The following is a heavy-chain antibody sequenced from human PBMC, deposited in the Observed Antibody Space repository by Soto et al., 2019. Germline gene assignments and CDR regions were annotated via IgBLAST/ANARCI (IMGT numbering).Heavy chain of an antibody. CDR1: GFTFSSYS. CDR3: ARGRVDTPKVTYHYCYRMAV. CDR2: ISSSSSTI. Sequence: GGSLRLSCAASGFTFSSYSMNWVRQAPGKGLEWVSYISSSSSTIYYADSVKGRFTISRDNAKNSLYLQMNSLRAEDTAVYYCARGRVDTPKVTYHYCYRMAVWGQGTTVTVSS. V-gene: IGHV3-48*01. J-gene: IGHJ6*02. D-gene: IGHD5-18*01.